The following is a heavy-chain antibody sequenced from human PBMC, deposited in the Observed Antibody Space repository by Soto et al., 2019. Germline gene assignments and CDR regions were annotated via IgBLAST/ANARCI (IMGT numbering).Heavy chain of an antibody. D-gene: IGHD3-10*01. CDR2: TYYRSKWFH. CDR3: ARGNALDV. J-gene: IGHJ3*01. V-gene: IGHV6-1*01. CDR1: GDSVSSDITS. Sequence: QGQLQQSGPGLVKPSKTLSLTCAISGDSVSSDITSWNWIRQSPSRGLEWLGRTYYRSKWFHDYAASVKSRITTNPDTSKKQFSLELNSMTPEDTAVYYCARGNALDVWGQGTVVTVSS.